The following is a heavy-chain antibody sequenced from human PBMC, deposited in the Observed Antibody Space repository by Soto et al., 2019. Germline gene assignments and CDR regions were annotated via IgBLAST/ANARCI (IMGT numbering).Heavy chain of an antibody. Sequence: GGSLRLSCAASGFTFSTYAMNWVRQAPGKGLEWVSSIGGSGGPTYYGDSVRGRFTISRDNSKNTLYLQMNSLRAEDTAVYYCARVGTYYYDGSGYWLAYWGQGTLVTVSS. V-gene: IGHV3-23*01. CDR3: ARVGTYYYDGSGYWLAY. D-gene: IGHD3-22*01. CDR2: IGGSGGPT. CDR1: GFTFSTYA. J-gene: IGHJ4*02.